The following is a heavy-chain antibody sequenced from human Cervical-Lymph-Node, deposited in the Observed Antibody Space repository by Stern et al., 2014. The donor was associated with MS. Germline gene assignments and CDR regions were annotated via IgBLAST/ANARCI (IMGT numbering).Heavy chain of an antibody. CDR3: ARDALMHYYYGLDV. CDR1: GFTFSDYT. D-gene: IGHD3-16*01. J-gene: IGHJ6*02. CDR2: FSSSRKYI. V-gene: IGHV3-21*01. Sequence: EVQLVESGGGLVKPGGSLRLSCAVSGFTFSDYTMHWVRQAPGTGLEWVSSFSSSRKYIYYADSVTGRFTISRDNAENSLYLQMNSLRAEDTAVYYCARDALMHYYYGLDVWGQGTTVTVSS.